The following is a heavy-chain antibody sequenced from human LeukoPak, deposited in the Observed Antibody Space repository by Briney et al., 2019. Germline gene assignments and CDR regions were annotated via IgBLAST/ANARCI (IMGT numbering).Heavy chain of an antibody. Sequence: SVKVSCTASGGTFSSYAISWVRQAPGQGLEWMGGIIPIFGTANYAQKFQGRVTITAGESTSTAYMELSSLRSEDTAVYYCARARFYDSRGTPFDYWGQGTLVTVSS. D-gene: IGHD3-22*01. CDR3: ARARFYDSRGTPFDY. CDR1: GGTFSSYA. CDR2: IIPIFGTA. V-gene: IGHV1-69*01. J-gene: IGHJ4*02.